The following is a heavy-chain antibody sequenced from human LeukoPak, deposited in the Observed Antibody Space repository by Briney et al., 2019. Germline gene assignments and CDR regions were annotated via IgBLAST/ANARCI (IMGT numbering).Heavy chain of an antibody. D-gene: IGHD2-2*01. CDR1: GFTFSSYG. CDR2: IRYDGSNK. J-gene: IGHJ4*02. CDR3: AKDWVPAAISLGGYFDY. V-gene: IGHV3-30*02. Sequence: AGGSLRLSCAASGFTFSSYGMHWVRQAPGKGLGWAAFIRYDGSNKYYADSVKGRFTISRDNSKNTLYLQMNSLRAEDTAVYYCAKDWVPAAISLGGYFDYWGQGTLVTVSS.